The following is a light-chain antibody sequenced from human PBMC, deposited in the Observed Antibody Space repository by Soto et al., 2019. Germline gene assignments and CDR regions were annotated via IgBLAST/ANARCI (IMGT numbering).Light chain of an antibody. J-gene: IGKJ1*01. CDR1: QSVSSY. CDR2: DAS. Sequence: EIVLTQSPATLSLAPEERATLSCRASQSVSSYLAWYQQKPGQAPRLLIYDASNRATGIPARFSGSGSGTDFTLTIGSLEPEDFAVYYCQQLSNWPPVTFGQGTKVEIK. CDR3: QQLSNWPPVT. V-gene: IGKV3-11*01.